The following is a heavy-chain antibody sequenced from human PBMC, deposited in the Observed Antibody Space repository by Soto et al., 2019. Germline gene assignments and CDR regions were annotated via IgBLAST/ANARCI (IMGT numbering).Heavy chain of an antibody. V-gene: IGHV1-3*01. J-gene: IGHJ6*02. Sequence: QVQLVQSGAEVKKPGASVKVSCKASGYTFTTYALHWVRQAPGQRPEWMGWINPASGNTKYSKKFQDRVTITRDTSASTGYMELSSLRSEDTAVYYCGRAVVGATGEILYNATDVWGQGTTVTVSS. CDR1: GYTFTTYA. D-gene: IGHD1-26*01. CDR3: GRAVVGATGEILYNATDV. CDR2: INPASGNT.